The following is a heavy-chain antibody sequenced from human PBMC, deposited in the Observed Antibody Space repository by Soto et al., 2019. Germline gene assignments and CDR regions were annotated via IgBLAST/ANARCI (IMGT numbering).Heavy chain of an antibody. CDR1: GYTFTSYV. J-gene: IGHJ4*02. D-gene: IGHD6-13*01. CDR3: ARDSGHSTSWLFNY. Sequence: QVQLVQSGAEEKKPGASVKVSCKASGYTFTSYVMHWVRQAPGQRLEWMGWINAGNDNTKYSQNFQDRVTFTRDTSASTAYMELSSLSSEDTAVYYCARDSGHSTSWLFNYWGQGTLVTVSS. CDR2: INAGNDNT. V-gene: IGHV1-3*05.